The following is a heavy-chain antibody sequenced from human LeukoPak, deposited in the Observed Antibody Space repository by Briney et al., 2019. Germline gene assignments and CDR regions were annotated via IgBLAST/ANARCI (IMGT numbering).Heavy chain of an antibody. D-gene: IGHD5-12*01. CDR1: GGSISSGSYY. CDR3: ATVDIVATGQNY. J-gene: IGHJ4*02. CDR2: IYTSGST. V-gene: IGHV4-61*02. Sequence: SETLSLTCTVSGGSISSGSYYWSWIRQPAGKGLEWIGRIYTSGSTNYNPYLKSRVTISVDTSKNQFSLKLSSVTAADTAVYYCATVDIVATGQNYWGQGTLVTVSS.